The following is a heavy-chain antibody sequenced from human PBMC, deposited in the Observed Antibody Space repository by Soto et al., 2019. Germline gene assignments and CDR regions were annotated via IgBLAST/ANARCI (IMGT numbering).Heavy chain of an antibody. D-gene: IGHD4-17*01. CDR3: ASPPRATVTDNIFDY. J-gene: IGHJ4*02. CDR1: GLTFNSYA. Sequence: GGSLRLSCAASGLTFNSYAMSWVRHAPGKGLEWVSAISGSDGSTYYADSVKGRFTISRDNSKNTLYLQMSSLRAEDTAVYYCASPPRATVTDNIFDYWGQGTLVTVSS. CDR2: ISGSDGST. V-gene: IGHV3-23*01.